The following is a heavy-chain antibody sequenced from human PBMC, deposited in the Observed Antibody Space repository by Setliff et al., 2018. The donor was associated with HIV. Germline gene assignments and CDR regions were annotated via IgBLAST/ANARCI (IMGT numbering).Heavy chain of an antibody. CDR2: ISSDESST. V-gene: IGHV3-74*01. Sequence: GGSLRLSCAASGFFFSSYWMHWVRQVPGKGLVWVSSISSDESSTNYADSVKGRFTVSRDNAKNTLYLQMNSLSAEDTAVYYCTSGALLPTVDYWGRGTLVTVSS. CDR1: GFFFSSYW. J-gene: IGHJ4*02. CDR3: TSGALLPTVDY. D-gene: IGHD3-16*01.